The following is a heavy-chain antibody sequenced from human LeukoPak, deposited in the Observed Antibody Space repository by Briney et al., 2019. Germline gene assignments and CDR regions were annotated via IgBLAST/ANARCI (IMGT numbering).Heavy chain of an antibody. CDR1: GFTFSSYA. D-gene: IGHD4-17*01. V-gene: IGHV3-23*01. J-gene: IGHJ3*02. CDR2: ISGNGGST. Sequence: PGGSLRLSCAASGFTFSSYAMSWVRQVPGKGLEWVSAISGNGGSTQYADSVQGRFAISRDNSKNTLYLQMNSLRAEDTAVYFCAKDPNGDFIGTFDIWGQGTMVTVSS. CDR3: AKDPNGDFIGTFDI.